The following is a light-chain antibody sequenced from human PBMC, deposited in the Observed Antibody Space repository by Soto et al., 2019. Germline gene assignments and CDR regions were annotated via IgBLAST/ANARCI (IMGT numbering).Light chain of an antibody. J-gene: IGKJ4*01. CDR3: QQANSFPLT. Sequence: DIQMTQSPSSVSASVGDRVTITCRASQAINNWLAWYQQKPGKAPNLLIYAASSLQSGVPSRFSGNGSGTDFTLTISSLQPEDYATYYCQQANSFPLTFGGGTKVEIK. CDR1: QAINNW. CDR2: AAS. V-gene: IGKV1D-12*01.